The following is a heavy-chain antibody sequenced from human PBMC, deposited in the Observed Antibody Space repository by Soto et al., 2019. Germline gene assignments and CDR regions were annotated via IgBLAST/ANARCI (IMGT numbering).Heavy chain of an antibody. D-gene: IGHD3-3*01. CDR3: ARVTRSGDYDFWSGYSYYYMDV. Sequence: SQTLSLTCAISGDSVSSNSAAWNWIRECPSRGLEWLGRTYYRSKWYNDYAVSVKSRITINPDTSKNQFSLQLNSVTPEDTAVYYCARVTRSGDYDFWSGYSYYYMDVWGKGTTVTVSS. CDR2: TYYRSKWYN. V-gene: IGHV6-1*01. J-gene: IGHJ6*03. CDR1: GDSVSSNSAA.